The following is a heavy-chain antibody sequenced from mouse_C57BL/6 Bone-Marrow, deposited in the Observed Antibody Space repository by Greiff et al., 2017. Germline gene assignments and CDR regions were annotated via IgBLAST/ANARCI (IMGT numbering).Heavy chain of an antibody. CDR2: INPSTGGT. CDR3: AGGGDYAMDY. Sequence: EVKLMESGPELVKPGASVKISCKASGYSFTGYYMNWVKQSPEKSLEWIGEINPSTGGTTYNQKFKAKATLTVDKSSSTAYMQLKSLTSEDSAVYYCAGGGDYAMDYWGQGTSVTVSS. J-gene: IGHJ4*01. V-gene: IGHV1-42*01. CDR1: GYSFTGYY.